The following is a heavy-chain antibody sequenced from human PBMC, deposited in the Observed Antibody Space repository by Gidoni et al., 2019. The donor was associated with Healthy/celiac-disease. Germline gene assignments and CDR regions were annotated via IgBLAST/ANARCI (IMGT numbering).Heavy chain of an antibody. D-gene: IGHD3-10*01. V-gene: IGHV4-34*01. Sequence: QVQLQQWGAGLLKPSETLSLTCPVYGGSFSGYYWSWIRQPPGKGLEWIGEINHSGSTNYNPSLKSRVTISVDTSKNQFSLKLSSVTAADTAVYYCARRGSYYGSGSYYKGLDYWGQGTLVTVSS. CDR2: INHSGST. CDR3: ARRGSYYGSGSYYKGLDY. J-gene: IGHJ4*02. CDR1: GGSFSGYY.